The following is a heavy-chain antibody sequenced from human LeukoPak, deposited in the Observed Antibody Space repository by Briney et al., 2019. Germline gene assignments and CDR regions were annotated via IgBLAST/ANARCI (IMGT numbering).Heavy chain of an antibody. CDR2: IKQDGSEE. J-gene: IGHJ4*02. CDR3: ARGSSAGASLRHDY. CDR1: GFTFSSYW. V-gene: IGHV3-7*01. D-gene: IGHD1-26*01. Sequence: GGSLRLSCAASGFTFSSYWMSWVRQAPGKELEWVANIKQDGSEENFVDSVKGRFTISRDNAKKSLYLQMNSLRAEDTAVYYCARGSSAGASLRHDYWGQGTLVTVSS.